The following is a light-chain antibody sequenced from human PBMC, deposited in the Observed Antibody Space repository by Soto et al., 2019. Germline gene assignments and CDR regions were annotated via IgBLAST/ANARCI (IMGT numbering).Light chain of an antibody. J-gene: IGKJ2*01. CDR2: DSS. Sequence: EMVLTQSPATLSLSPGDIATLSCRASQSVGRYLAWYQQRPGQAPRLLIYDSSNRVTGIPARFSGNGSGRDFTLTISSLEPEDFAVYYCQYHTDWPPYTFGQGTTLEI. V-gene: IGKV3-11*02. CDR3: QYHTDWPPYT. CDR1: QSVGRY.